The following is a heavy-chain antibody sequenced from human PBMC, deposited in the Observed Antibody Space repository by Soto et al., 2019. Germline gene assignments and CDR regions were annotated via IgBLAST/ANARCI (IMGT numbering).Heavy chain of an antibody. CDR3: ARGQYYSSGSAVTSYFYFGIDV. CDR2: IIPVFGNT. J-gene: IGHJ6*02. CDR1: GRSFSSDG. D-gene: IGHD3-10*01. Sequence: QLQLEQSGPEVKKPGSSVKVSCKASGRSFSSDGVSGVRQAPGQGLEWMGGIIPVFGNTKYVQRFQGRLTITADKSTSIVYMEMSSLSSEDTAVYFCARGQYYSSGSAVTSYFYFGIDVWCQGTTVIVSS. V-gene: IGHV1-69*06.